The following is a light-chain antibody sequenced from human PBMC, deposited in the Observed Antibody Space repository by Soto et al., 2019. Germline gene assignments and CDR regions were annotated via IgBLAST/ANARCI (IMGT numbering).Light chain of an antibody. CDR1: QSISSKP. J-gene: IGKJ1*01. CDR2: GTS. Sequence: EIVLTQSPGTLSVSPGESATLSCRASQSISSKPLASYQQKPGQAPSLLIYGTSSRATGIPDRFSGSGSGTDFTLAISKLEPEDSARYESEQYVSLMFGTGTKVEIK. CDR3: EQYVSLM. V-gene: IGKV3-20*01.